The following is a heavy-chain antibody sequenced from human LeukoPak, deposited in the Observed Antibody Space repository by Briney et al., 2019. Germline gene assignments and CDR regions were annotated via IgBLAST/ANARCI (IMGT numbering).Heavy chain of an antibody. CDR1: GGSISSSSYY. D-gene: IGHD2-2*01. CDR2: IYYSGST. Sequence: SETLSLTCTVSGGSISSSSYYWGWIRQPPGKGLEWIGSIYYSGSTYYNPSLKSRVTISVDTSKNQFSLKLSSVTAADTAVYYCARDRGCSSTSCYSTSNWFDPWGQGTLVTVSS. CDR3: ARDRGCSSTSCYSTSNWFDP. V-gene: IGHV4-39*07. J-gene: IGHJ5*02.